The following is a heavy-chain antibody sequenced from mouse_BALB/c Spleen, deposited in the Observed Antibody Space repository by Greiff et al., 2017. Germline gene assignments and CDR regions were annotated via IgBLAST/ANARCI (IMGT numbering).Heavy chain of an antibody. Sequence: EVMLVESGGGLVQPGGSLKLSCAASGFTVSSYTMSWVRQTPEKRREGVAYISNGGGSTYYPDTVKGRFTISRDNAKNTLYLQMSSLKSEDTAMYYCASEVYYGSSYWFAYWGQGTLVTVSA. CDR3: ASEVYYGSSYWFAY. CDR2: ISNGGGST. D-gene: IGHD1-1*01. CDR1: GFTVSSYT. V-gene: IGHV5-12-2*01. J-gene: IGHJ3*01.